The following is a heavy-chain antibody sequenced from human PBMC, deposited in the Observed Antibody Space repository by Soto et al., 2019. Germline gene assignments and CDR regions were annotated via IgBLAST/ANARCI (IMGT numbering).Heavy chain of an antibody. Sequence: PGGSLRLSCSASGFDFSAYAMHWVRQAPEKRLEYISAINDNGDDKYYTQSVEGRFTISRDNSKNTLFLHMTSLRPEDTANYHCVKGRCRYNACYTVSLDFWGQGTLVTVSS. J-gene: IGHJ4*02. CDR1: GFDFSAYA. CDR2: INDNGDDK. D-gene: IGHD2-2*02. CDR3: VKGRCRYNACYTVSLDF. V-gene: IGHV3-64D*06.